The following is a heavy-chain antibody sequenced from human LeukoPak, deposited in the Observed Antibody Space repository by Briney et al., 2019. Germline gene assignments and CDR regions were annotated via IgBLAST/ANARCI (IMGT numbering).Heavy chain of an antibody. J-gene: IGHJ4*02. V-gene: IGHV1-8*03. Sequence: ASVTASCLASGYTLTRYDINWVRQLTGRGREWMGWMNPDSGNTSYSQEVQGRVTITRNTSISTAYMELRSLRSEDTAVYYCARCGYSSIFDYWGQGTLVTVST. D-gene: IGHD6-13*01. CDR3: ARCGYSSIFDY. CDR1: GYTLTRYD. CDR2: MNPDSGNT.